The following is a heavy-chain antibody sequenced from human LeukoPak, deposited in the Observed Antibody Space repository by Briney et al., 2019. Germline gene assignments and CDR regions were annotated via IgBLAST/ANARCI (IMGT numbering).Heavy chain of an antibody. CDR2: ISGSGGST. CDR1: GFTFDTYA. J-gene: IGHJ4*02. CDR3: AKDVRQHGYSYGVDY. Sequence: PGGSRRLSWAASGFTFDTYAMSGVRQAQGKGLEWVSAISGSGGSTFSADSVKGRFIISRDNSKNTLYLQMNSLRAEDTAVFYCAKDVRQHGYSYGVDYWGQGTLVTVSS. V-gene: IGHV3-23*01. D-gene: IGHD5-18*01.